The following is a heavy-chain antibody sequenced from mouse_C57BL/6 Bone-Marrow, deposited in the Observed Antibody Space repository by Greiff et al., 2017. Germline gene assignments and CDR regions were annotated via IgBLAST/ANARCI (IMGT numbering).Heavy chain of an antibody. CDR1: GYTFTSYW. Sequence: VQLQQPGAELVKPGASVKMSCKASGYTFTSYWITWVKQRPGQGLEWIGDIYPGSGSTNYNEKFKSKATLTVDTSSSTAYMQLSSLTSEDSAVYYCARGGMGLRRRVDYWGQGTTLTVSS. CDR2: IYPGSGST. J-gene: IGHJ2*01. CDR3: ARGGMGLRRRVDY. V-gene: IGHV1-55*01. D-gene: IGHD2-4*01.